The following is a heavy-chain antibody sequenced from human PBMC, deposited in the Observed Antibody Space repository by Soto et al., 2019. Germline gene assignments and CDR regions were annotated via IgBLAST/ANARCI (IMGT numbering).Heavy chain of an antibody. V-gene: IGHV3-23*01. J-gene: IGHJ3*02. D-gene: IGHD2-15*01. CDR2: ISGSGDDT. Sequence: EVQLLESGGGLIQPGGSLRLSCVASGFSIETYAMTWVRQAPGKGLEWVSVISGSGDDTDYAGSVKGRFSVSRDNSQNTLYLQMSSLRVEDTARYYCVKEVVVSFILVDAYDIWGQGTMVTVSS. CDR3: VKEVVVSFILVDAYDI. CDR1: GFSIETYA.